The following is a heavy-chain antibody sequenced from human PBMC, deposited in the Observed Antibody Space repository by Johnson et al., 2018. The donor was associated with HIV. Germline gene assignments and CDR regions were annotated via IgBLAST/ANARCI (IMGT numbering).Heavy chain of an antibody. CDR1: GFTFSSYA. CDR3: ARARIGVRPAGVFDM. D-gene: IGHD3-3*01. Sequence: QVQVVESGGGVVQPGRSLRLSCAASGFTFSSYAMYWVRQAPGKGLEWVAVISYDGSKKYHADSVKGRFTISRDNSNNTLYLQMNSLRAEDAALYYCARARIGVRPAGVFDMWGQGTMVTVSS. J-gene: IGHJ3*02. V-gene: IGHV3-30*04. CDR2: ISYDGSKK.